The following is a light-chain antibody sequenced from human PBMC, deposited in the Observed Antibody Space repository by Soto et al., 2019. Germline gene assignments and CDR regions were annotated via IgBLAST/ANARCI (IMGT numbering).Light chain of an antibody. Sequence: AIRMTQSPSSLSASTGDRVTITCRASQGINKWLAWYQQKPGTAPKLLIYSASSLQSGVPSRFSGSGSGTDFTLTISSLQAEDVAVYYCQQYYSTPITFGQGTRREIK. CDR1: QGINKW. J-gene: IGKJ5*01. CDR2: SAS. CDR3: QQYYSTPIT. V-gene: IGKV1-8*01.